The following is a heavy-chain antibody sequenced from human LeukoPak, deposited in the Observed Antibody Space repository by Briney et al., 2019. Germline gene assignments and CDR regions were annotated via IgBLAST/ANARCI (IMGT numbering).Heavy chain of an antibody. CDR2: ISAYNGNT. CDR1: GYTFTTYG. V-gene: IGHV1-18*01. D-gene: IGHD4-17*01. Sequence: ASVKVSCKASGYTFTTYGISWVRQAPGQGLQWMGWISAYNGNTNYAQKLQGRVTMTTDTSTSTAYMELRSLRSGDTAVYYCARTTVTTSDDAFDIWGQGTMVTVSS. J-gene: IGHJ3*02. CDR3: ARTTVTTSDDAFDI.